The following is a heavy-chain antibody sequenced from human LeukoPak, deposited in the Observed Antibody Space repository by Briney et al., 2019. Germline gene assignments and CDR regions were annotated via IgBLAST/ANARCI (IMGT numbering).Heavy chain of an antibody. J-gene: IGHJ4*02. D-gene: IGHD1-26*01. V-gene: IGHV3-7*01. CDR1: GFTFSSYG. CDR3: ARLRGSYLWYFDY. Sequence: GRSLRLSCAASGFTFSSYGMHWVRQAPGKGLEWVANIKQDGSEKYYVDSVKGRFTISRDNAKNSLYLQMNSLRAEDTAVYYCARLRGSYLWYFDYWGQGTLVTVSS. CDR2: IKQDGSEK.